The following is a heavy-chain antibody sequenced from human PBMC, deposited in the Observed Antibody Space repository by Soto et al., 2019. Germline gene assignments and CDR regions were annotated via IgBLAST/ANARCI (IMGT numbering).Heavy chain of an antibody. CDR2: INSDGSST. J-gene: IGHJ2*01. D-gene: IGHD2-15*01. Sequence: GGSLRLSCAASGFTFSSYWMHWVRQAPGKGLVWVSRINSDGSSTSYADSVKGRFTISRDNAKNTLYLQMNSLRAEDTAVYYCASHGYCSGGSCYDPWWYFDLWGRGTLVTVSS. V-gene: IGHV3-74*01. CDR1: GFTFSSYW. CDR3: ASHGYCSGGSCYDPWWYFDL.